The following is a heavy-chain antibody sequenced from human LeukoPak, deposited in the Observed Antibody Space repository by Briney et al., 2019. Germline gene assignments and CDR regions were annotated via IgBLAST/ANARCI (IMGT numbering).Heavy chain of an antibody. CDR1: GFTLSSYE. CDR3: AKGYSSGWTPFDY. D-gene: IGHD6-19*01. CDR2: ISSAGSTK. V-gene: IGHV3-48*03. J-gene: IGHJ4*02. Sequence: GGSLRLSCAASGFTLSSYEMNWVRQAPGKGLEWVSYISSAGSTKYYVDSVKGRFTISRDNFRNTVYLEMRSLRPEDTAVYYCAKGYSSGWTPFDYWGQGTQVTVSS.